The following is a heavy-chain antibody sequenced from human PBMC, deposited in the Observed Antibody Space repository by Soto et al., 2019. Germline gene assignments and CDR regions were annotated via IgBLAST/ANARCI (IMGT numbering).Heavy chain of an antibody. CDR2: IYYSGST. V-gene: IGHV4-59*08. CDR1: GGSISSYY. Sequence: QVQLQESGPGLVKPSETLSLTCTVSGGSISSYYWSWIRQPPGKGLEWIGYIYYSGSTNYNPSLKXRXTLXVDTAKNQFSLKLSSVTAADTAVHYCARSNWYFDLWGRGTLVTVSS. CDR3: ARSNWYFDL. J-gene: IGHJ2*01.